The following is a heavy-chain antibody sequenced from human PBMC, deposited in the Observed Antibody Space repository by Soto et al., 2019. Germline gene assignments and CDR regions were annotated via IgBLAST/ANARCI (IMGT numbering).Heavy chain of an antibody. Sequence: PGESLKISCMGSGYKVSTWHNFTSYWIAWVRQMPGEGLEWMGIIYPGDSDTRYRPSFQGQVTISADKSINSVYLQWSSLKASDTATYYCARRPYGSGSYSSVYYYGMDVWGQGTTVTVSS. CDR3: ARRPYGSGSYSSVYYYGMDV. CDR2: IYPGDSDT. CDR1: GYKVSTWHNFTSYW. V-gene: IGHV5-51*01. D-gene: IGHD3-10*01. J-gene: IGHJ6*02.